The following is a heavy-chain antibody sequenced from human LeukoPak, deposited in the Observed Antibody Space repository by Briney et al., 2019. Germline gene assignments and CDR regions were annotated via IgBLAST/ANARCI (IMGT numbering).Heavy chain of an antibody. D-gene: IGHD5-18*01. Sequence: GGSLRLSCAASGFTFSSYWMSWVRQAPGKGLEWVANIKQDGSEKYYVDSVKGRFTISRDNAKNSLYLQMNSLRAEDTAVYYCARWWIQLWLRVRAFDIWGQGTMVTVSS. CDR2: IKQDGSEK. CDR1: GFTFSSYW. J-gene: IGHJ3*02. CDR3: ARWWIQLWLRVRAFDI. V-gene: IGHV3-7*01.